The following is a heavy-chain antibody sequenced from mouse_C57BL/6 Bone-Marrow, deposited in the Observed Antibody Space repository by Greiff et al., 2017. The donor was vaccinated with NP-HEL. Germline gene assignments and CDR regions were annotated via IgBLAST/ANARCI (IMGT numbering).Heavy chain of an antibody. Sequence: VQLQQSGAELVRPGASVKLSCKASGYTFNDYYINWVKQRPGQGLEWIARIYPGSGNTYYNEKFTGKATLTAEKSSSTADMQLSSLTSEDSAVYFCARKTTVSRYFDYWGQGTTLTVSS. V-gene: IGHV1-76*01. D-gene: IGHD1-1*01. CDR1: GYTFNDYY. CDR3: ARKTTVSRYFDY. CDR2: IYPGSGNT. J-gene: IGHJ2*01.